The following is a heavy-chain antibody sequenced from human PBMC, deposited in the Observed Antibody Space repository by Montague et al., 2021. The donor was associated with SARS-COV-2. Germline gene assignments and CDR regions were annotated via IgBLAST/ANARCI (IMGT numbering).Heavy chain of an antibody. D-gene: IGHD6-13*01. CDR1: GGSVSSGSYY. CDR2: IYYSGST. Sequence: SETLSLTCTVSGGSVSSGSYYWSWIRQPPGKGLEWIGYIYYSGSTNYNPSLKSRVTISVDTSKNQFSLKLSSVTAADTAVYYCARVGRQQLVRLSGMDVWGQGTTVTVS. CDR3: ARVGRQQLVRLSGMDV. V-gene: IGHV4-61*01. J-gene: IGHJ6*02.